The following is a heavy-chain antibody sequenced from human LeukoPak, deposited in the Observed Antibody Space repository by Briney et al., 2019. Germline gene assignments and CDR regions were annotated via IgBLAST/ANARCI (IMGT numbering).Heavy chain of an antibody. D-gene: IGHD2-2*01. J-gene: IGHJ4*02. CDR2: IIPIFGTA. Sequence: SVKVSCKASGGTFSSYAISWVRQAPGQGLEWMGGIIPIFGTANYAQKFQGRVTITADESTSTAYMELSSLRSEDTAVYYCARDCVSGRTSCDPFWYWGQGTLVTVSS. CDR1: GGTFSSYA. CDR3: ARDCVSGRTSCDPFWY. V-gene: IGHV1-69*13.